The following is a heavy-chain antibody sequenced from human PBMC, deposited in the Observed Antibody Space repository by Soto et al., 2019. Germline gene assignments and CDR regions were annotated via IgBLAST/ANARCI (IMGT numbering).Heavy chain of an antibody. V-gene: IGHV4-39*01. Sequence: SETLSLTCTVSDGSISSYYWSWIRQSPGKGLEWIGTIYYSGSTYYNPSLKSRVTISVDTSKNQFSLKLSSVTAADTAVYYCARPVDTAMVTYFDYWGQGTLVTVSS. CDR1: DGSISSYY. D-gene: IGHD5-18*01. CDR2: IYYSGST. J-gene: IGHJ4*02. CDR3: ARPVDTAMVTYFDY.